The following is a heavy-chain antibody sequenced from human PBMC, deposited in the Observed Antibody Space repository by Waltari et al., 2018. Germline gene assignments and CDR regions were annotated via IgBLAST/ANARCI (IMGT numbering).Heavy chain of an antibody. Sequence: QLQLQESGPGLVKPSETLSRTCTVAGGSISSSSYYWGWIRQPPGKGLEWIGSIYYSGSTYYNPSLKSRVTISVDTSKIQFSLKLSSVTAADTAVYYCAREVVSQFRNFDYWGQGTLVTVSS. J-gene: IGHJ4*02. CDR3: AREVVSQFRNFDY. V-gene: IGHV4-39*07. CDR2: IYYSGST. D-gene: IGHD2-15*01. CDR1: GGSISSSSYY.